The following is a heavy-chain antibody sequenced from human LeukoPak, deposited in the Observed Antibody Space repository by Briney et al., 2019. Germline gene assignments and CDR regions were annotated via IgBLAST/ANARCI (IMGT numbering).Heavy chain of an antibody. CDR2: IYYSGST. Sequence: SSETLSLTCTVSGGSISSSSYYWGWIRQPPGKGLEWIGSIYYSGSTYYNPSLKSRVTISVDTSKNQFSLKLSSVTAADTAVYYCARDSFRGYCSGGSCYSGYSYGNFDYWGQGTLVTVSS. D-gene: IGHD2-15*01. V-gene: IGHV4-39*07. J-gene: IGHJ4*02. CDR1: GGSISSSSYY. CDR3: ARDSFRGYCSGGSCYSGYSYGNFDY.